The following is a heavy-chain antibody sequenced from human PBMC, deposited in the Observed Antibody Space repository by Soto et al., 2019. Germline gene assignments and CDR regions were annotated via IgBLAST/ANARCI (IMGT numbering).Heavy chain of an antibody. J-gene: IGHJ5*02. CDR1: GGSISSYY. V-gene: IGHV4-59*01. CDR2: IYYSGST. CDR3: ARDIGGYSSSPNWFDP. D-gene: IGHD6-6*01. Sequence: QVQLQESGPGLVKPSETLSLTCTVSGGSISSYYWSWIRQPPGKGLEWIGYIYYSGSTNYNPSLKSRVTISVDTSKNQFSLKLSSVTAADTAVYYCARDIGGYSSSPNWFDPWGQGTLVTVSS.